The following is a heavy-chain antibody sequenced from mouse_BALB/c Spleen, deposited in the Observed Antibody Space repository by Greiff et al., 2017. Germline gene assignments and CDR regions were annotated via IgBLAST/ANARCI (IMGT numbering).Heavy chain of an antibody. CDR2: IRNKANGYTT. V-gene: IGHV7-3*02. Sequence: EVKLVESGGGLVQPGGSLRLSCATSGFTFTDYYMSWVRQPPGKALEWLGFIRNKANGYTTEYSASVKGRFTISRDNSQSILYLQMNTLRAEDSATYYCARDEGYGNSAMDYWGQGTSVTVSS. J-gene: IGHJ4*01. D-gene: IGHD2-10*02. CDR3: ARDEGYGNSAMDY. CDR1: GFTFTDYY.